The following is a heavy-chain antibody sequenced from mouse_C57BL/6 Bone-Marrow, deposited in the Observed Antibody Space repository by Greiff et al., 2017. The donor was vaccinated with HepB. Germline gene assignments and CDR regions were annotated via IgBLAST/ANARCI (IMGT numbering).Heavy chain of an antibody. CDR1: GYTFTSYW. Sequence: VQLQQPGAELVRPGSSVKLSCKASGYTFTSYWMHWVKQRPIQGLEWIGNIDPSDSETHYNQKFKDKATLTVDKSSSTAYMQLSSLTSEDSAVYYCARRGDGYYGLYFDYWGQGTTLTVSS. CDR2: IDPSDSET. CDR3: ARRGDGYYGLYFDY. V-gene: IGHV1-52*01. D-gene: IGHD2-3*01. J-gene: IGHJ2*01.